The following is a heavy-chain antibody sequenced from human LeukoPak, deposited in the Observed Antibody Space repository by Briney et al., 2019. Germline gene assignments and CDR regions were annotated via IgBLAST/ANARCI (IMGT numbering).Heavy chain of an antibody. CDR3: AREGVADPDAFDI. CDR1: GFTFSSYG. Sequence: GGSLRLSCAASGFTFSSYGMHWVRQAPGKGLEWVAVIWYDGSNKYYADSVKGRFTISRDNSKNTLYLQMNSLRAEDTAVYYCAREGVADPDAFDIWGQGTMVTVSS. V-gene: IGHV3-33*01. CDR2: IWYDGSNK. D-gene: IGHD2-15*01. J-gene: IGHJ3*02.